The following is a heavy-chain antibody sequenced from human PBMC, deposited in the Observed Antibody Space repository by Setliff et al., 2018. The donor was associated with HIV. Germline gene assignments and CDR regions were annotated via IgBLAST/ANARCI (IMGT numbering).Heavy chain of an antibody. CDR3: ARGGGTGSFDY. CDR1: GGSITSYY. J-gene: IGHJ4*02. CDR2: IYISGST. D-gene: IGHD3-16*01. Sequence: SETLSLTCTASGGSITSYYWSWIRQPAGKGLEWFGRIYISGSTNYNPSFESRVTMSIDTSKNQFSLKLSSVTAADTAVYYCARGGGTGSFDYWGQGTLVTVSS. V-gene: IGHV4-4*07.